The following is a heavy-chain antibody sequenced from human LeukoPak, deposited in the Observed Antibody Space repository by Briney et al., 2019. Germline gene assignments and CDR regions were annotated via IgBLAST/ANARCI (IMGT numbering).Heavy chain of an antibody. CDR2: INPNSGGT. CDR3: ARDEGPAFRGSSHLTLDY. CDR1: GYTFTSYD. D-gene: IGHD3-10*01. V-gene: IGHV1-2*02. J-gene: IGHJ4*02. Sequence: ASVKVSCKASGYTFTSYDINWVRQAPGQGLEWMGWINPNSGGTNYAQKFQGRVTMTRDTSISTAYMELSRLRSDDTAVYYCARDEGPAFRGSSHLTLDYWGQGTLVTVSS.